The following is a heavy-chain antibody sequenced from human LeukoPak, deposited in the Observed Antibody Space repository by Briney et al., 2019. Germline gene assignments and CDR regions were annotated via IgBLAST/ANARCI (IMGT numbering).Heavy chain of an antibody. D-gene: IGHD2-2*02. CDR1: GYTFTGYY. Sequence: ASVKVSCKASGYTFTGYYMHWVRQAPGQGLEWMGWINPNSGRTNYAQKFQGRFTMTRDTSISTAYMELSSLRSDDTAVYYCARCASCYTDYYYYMDVWGKGTTVTVSS. CDR2: INPNSGRT. CDR3: ARCASCYTDYYYYMDV. V-gene: IGHV1-2*02. J-gene: IGHJ6*03.